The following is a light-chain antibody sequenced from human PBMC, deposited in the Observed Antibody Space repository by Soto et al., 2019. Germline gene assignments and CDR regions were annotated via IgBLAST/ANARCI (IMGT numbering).Light chain of an antibody. V-gene: IGLV2-14*01. Sequence: QSALTQPASVSGSPGQSITISCSGTSSDIGAYDHVAWFQQFPCKTPKLVIYSVSNRPSGVSYRFSGSKSGNTASLTISGLQADDEADYYCISYTVSRSYVFGTGTKLTVL. CDR1: SSDIGAYDH. CDR2: SVS. CDR3: ISYTVSRSYV. J-gene: IGLJ1*01.